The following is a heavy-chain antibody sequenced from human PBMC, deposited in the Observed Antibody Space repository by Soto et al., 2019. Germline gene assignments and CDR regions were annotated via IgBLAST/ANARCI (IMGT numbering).Heavy chain of an antibody. Sequence: LSLTCTVSGGSVSSGSYYWSWIRQPPGKGLEWIGYIYYSGSTNYNPSLKSRVTISVDTSKNQFSLKLSSVTAADTAVYYCARERSSSGWFDPWGQGTLVTVSS. J-gene: IGHJ5*02. V-gene: IGHV4-61*01. D-gene: IGHD6-6*01. CDR2: IYYSGST. CDR3: ARERSSSGWFDP. CDR1: GGSVSSGSYY.